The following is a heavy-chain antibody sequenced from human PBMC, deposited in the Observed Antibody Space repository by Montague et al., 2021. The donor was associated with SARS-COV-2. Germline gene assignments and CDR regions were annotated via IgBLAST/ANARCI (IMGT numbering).Heavy chain of an antibody. CDR2: IYYSGST. CDR3: ARVGRQQLVRVSGMDV. CDR1: GGSISSSSYY. Sequence: SETLSLTCTVSGGSISSSSYYWGWIRQPPGKGLEGIGSIYYSGSTYYNPSLKSRVTISVYTSKNQLSLKLSAVAAADTAVYYCARVGRQQLVRVSGMDVWGQGTTVTVSS. V-gene: IGHV4-39*07. D-gene: IGHD6-13*01. J-gene: IGHJ6*02.